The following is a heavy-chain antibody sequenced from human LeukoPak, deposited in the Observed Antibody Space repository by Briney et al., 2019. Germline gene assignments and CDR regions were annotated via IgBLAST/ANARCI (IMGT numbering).Heavy chain of an antibody. Sequence: SESLSLTCTVSGGSISSYYWSWVRQPPGQGLEWIGYIYYSGGNNNNPSLKSRVTISVDTPTNQFSLKLISVAAADEAVYYCARAGPLGYGSGCYYFYHYYYMDLWGKGTTVTISS. J-gene: IGHJ6*03. D-gene: IGHD3-10*01. V-gene: IGHV4-59*12. CDR2: IYYSGGN. CDR3: ARAGPLGYGSGCYYFYHYYYMDL. CDR1: GGSISSYY.